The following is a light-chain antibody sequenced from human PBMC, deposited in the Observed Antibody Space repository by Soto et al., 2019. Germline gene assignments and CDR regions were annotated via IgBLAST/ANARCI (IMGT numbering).Light chain of an antibody. J-gene: IGKJ2*01. CDR2: GAS. Sequence: EIVLTQSPGTLSLSPGERATLSCRASQSVTSSSLAWYQQKPGQAPRLLIYGASSRASGIPDRFSGSGSGTEFNLTISRLEPEDFAVYYCQQHSSSPPAYIVGKGTKLEIQ. CDR3: QQHSSSPPAYI. V-gene: IGKV3-20*01. CDR1: QSVTSSS.